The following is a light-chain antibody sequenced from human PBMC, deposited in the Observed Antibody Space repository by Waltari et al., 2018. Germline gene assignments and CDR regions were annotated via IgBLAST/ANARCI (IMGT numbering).Light chain of an antibody. CDR1: QSVSTF. Sequence: EIQMTQSPSSLFASVGDSVTISCRASQSVSTFLNWYQHKPGKAPRLLIYAASTLSSGVPARFSGSGSGRDCTRTSSGLQSDDIAVYYCQQSRTSPRFTFGGGTKVQIK. CDR3: QQSRTSPRFT. V-gene: IGKV1-39*01. J-gene: IGKJ4*01. CDR2: AAS.